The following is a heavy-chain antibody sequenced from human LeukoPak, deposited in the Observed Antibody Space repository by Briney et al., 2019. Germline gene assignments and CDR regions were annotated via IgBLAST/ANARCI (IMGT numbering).Heavy chain of an antibody. V-gene: IGHV3-23*01. CDR2: ISGSADNT. Sequence: PGGSLGLSGVASGFIFDNYARSWVRQPPGRGLEWVSGISGSADNTYYADSVKGRFTISRDISKNTVYLQMNNLRVDDTAVYYCAKGPKLGDGFHCDYWGQGTLVTVSS. D-gene: IGHD5-24*01. CDR3: AKGPKLGDGFHCDY. J-gene: IGHJ4*02. CDR1: GFIFDNYA.